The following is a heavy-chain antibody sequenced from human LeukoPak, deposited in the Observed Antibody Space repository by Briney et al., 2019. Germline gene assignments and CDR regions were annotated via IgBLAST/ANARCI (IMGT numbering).Heavy chain of an antibody. J-gene: IGHJ4*02. CDR2: IYYSGST. CDR3: ARDASYSSSTLFDY. CDR1: GGSISSSSYY. Sequence: SETLSLTCTVSGGSISSSSYYWGWIRQPPGKGLEWIGSIYYSGSTYYNPSLKSRVTISVDTSKNQFSLKLSSVTAADTAVYYCARDASYSSSTLFDYWGQGTLVTVSS. D-gene: IGHD6-13*01. V-gene: IGHV4-39*07.